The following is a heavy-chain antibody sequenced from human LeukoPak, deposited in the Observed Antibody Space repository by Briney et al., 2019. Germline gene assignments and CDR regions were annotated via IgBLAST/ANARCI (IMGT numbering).Heavy chain of an antibody. CDR1: GDSISSGSYY. D-gene: IGHD3-10*01. CDR3: ARVQVRFGESDY. V-gene: IGHV4-61*02. J-gene: IGHJ4*02. CDR2: IYTSGST. Sequence: SETLSLTCTVSGDSISSGSYYWSWFRQPAGKGLEWIGRIYTSGSTNYNPSLKSRVTISVDTSKNQFSLKLSSVTAADTAVYFCARVQVRFGESDYWGQGALVTVSS.